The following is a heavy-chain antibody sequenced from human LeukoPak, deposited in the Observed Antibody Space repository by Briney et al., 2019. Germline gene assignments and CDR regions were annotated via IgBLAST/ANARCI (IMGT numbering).Heavy chain of an antibody. V-gene: IGHV4-59*11. CDR1: GGSISSHY. J-gene: IGHJ4*02. CDR3: ARVCYDILTGYCGFDY. CDR2: IYYSGST. D-gene: IGHD3-9*01. Sequence: SETLSLTCTVSGGSISSHYWSWIRQPPGKGLEWIGYIYYSGSTNYNPSLKSRVIISVDTSKNQFSLKLSSVTAADTAVYYCARVCYDILTGYCGFDYWGQGTLVTVSS.